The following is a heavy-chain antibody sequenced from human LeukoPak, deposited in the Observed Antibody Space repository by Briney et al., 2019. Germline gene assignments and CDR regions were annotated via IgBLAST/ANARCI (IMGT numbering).Heavy chain of an antibody. CDR1: GYTFTSYY. CDR2: INTNTGNP. D-gene: IGHD6-19*01. J-gene: IGHJ4*02. CDR3: ARDGSSDWRGNYFDY. V-gene: IGHV7-4-1*02. Sequence: ASVKVSCKASGYTFTSYYMHWVRQAPGQGLEWMGWINTNTGNPTYAQGFTGRFVFSLDTSVSTAYLQISSLKAEDTAVYYCARDGSSDWRGNYFDYWGQGTLVTVSS.